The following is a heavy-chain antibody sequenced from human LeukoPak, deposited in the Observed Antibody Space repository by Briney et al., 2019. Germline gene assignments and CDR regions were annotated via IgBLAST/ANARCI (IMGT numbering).Heavy chain of an antibody. CDR2: IYYSGSA. J-gene: IGHJ6*02. Sequence: SETLSLTCTVSGGSISSSSYYWGWIRQPPGKGLEWIGSIYYSGSAYYNPSLKSRVTISVDTSKNQFSLKLSSVTAADTAVYYCASGEGVLRYFDWLLSTYYYYYGMDVWGQGTTVTVSS. D-gene: IGHD3-9*01. V-gene: IGHV4-39*01. CDR1: GGSISSSSYY. CDR3: ASGEGVLRYFDWLLSTYYYYYGMDV.